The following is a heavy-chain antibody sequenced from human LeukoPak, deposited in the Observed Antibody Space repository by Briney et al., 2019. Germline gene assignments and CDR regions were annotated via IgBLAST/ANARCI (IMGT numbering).Heavy chain of an antibody. D-gene: IGHD2-2*02. CDR3: AREPYCSSTSCYTSGYFDY. J-gene: IGHJ4*02. CDR2: ISYDGSNK. CDR1: GFTFSSYA. V-gene: IGHV3-30-3*01. Sequence: GRSLRLSCAASGFTFSSYAMHWVRQAPGKGLEWVAIISYDGSNKYYADSVKGRFTISRDNSKNTLYLQMNSLRAEDTAVYYCAREPYCSSTSCYTSGYFDYWGQGTLVTVSS.